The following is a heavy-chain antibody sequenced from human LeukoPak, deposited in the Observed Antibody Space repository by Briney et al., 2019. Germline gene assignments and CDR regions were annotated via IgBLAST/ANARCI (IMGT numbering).Heavy chain of an antibody. J-gene: IGHJ4*02. CDR1: GYSFTSYW. V-gene: IGHV5-51*03. D-gene: IGHD2-2*01. CDR2: IYPGDSDT. Sequence: GESLKISCKGSGYSFTSYWIGWVRQMPGKGLEWMGIIYPGDSDTRYSPSFQGQVTFSADKSISTAYLQWSSLKASDTAMYYCARRTWSRGYCSSTSCPGNFDYWGQGTLVTVSS. CDR3: ARRTWSRGYCSSTSCPGNFDY.